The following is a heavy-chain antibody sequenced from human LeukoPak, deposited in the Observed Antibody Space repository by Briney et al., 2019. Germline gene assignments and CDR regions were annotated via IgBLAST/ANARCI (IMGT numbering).Heavy chain of an antibody. CDR3: ARDRRLQGVPAATFSNYYYGMDV. V-gene: IGHV4-59*01. D-gene: IGHD2-2*01. J-gene: IGHJ6*02. Sequence: SETLSPTCTVSGGSISSYYWSWIRQPPGKGLEWIGYIYYSGSTNYNPSLKSRVTISVDTSKNQFSLKLSSVTAADTAVYYCARDRRLQGVPAATFSNYYYGMDVWSQGTTVTVSS. CDR1: GGSISSYY. CDR2: IYYSGST.